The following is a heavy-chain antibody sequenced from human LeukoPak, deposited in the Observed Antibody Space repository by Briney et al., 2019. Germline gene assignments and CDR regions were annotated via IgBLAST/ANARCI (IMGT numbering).Heavy chain of an antibody. CDR2: LNPNSGNA. CDR1: GYIFTTYD. CDR3: ARRKFLGWFDP. J-gene: IGHJ5*02. Sequence: ASVKVSCKTSGYIFTTYDIGWVRQATGQGLEWMGWLNPNSGNAGYAQKFQGRVTISRNTSISTAYMELSSLRSDDTAIYYCARRKFLGWFDPWGQGTLVTVSS. V-gene: IGHV1-8*03. D-gene: IGHD7-27*01.